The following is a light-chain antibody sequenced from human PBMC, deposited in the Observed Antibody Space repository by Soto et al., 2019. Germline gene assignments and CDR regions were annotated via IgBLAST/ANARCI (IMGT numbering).Light chain of an antibody. Sequence: QSVLTQPASVSGSPGQSITISCSGSSSDIGSYNLVSWYQQYPGKAPKLIIYEVSKGPSGVSDRFSGSKSGNTASLTISGLRAEDEAYYYCCSYAGSSYVVFGGGTKLTVL. CDR3: CSYAGSSYVV. CDR1: SSDIGSYNL. CDR2: EVS. V-gene: IGLV2-23*02. J-gene: IGLJ2*01.